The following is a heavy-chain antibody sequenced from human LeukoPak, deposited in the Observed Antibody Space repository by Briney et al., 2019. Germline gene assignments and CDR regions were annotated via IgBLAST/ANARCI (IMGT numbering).Heavy chain of an antibody. CDR3: AKGAEEVLWFGELLPHFDY. CDR2: ISGSGGST. J-gene: IGHJ4*02. CDR1: GFTFSSYA. D-gene: IGHD3-10*01. Sequence: PGGSLRLSCAASGFTFSSYAMSWVRQAPGKGLEWVSAISGSGGSTYYADSVKGRFTISRDNSKNTLYLQMNSLRVEDTAVYYCAKGAEEVLWFGELLPHFDYWGQGTLVTVSS. V-gene: IGHV3-23*01.